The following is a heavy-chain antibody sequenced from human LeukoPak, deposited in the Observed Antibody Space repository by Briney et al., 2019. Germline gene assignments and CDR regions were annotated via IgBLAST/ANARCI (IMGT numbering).Heavy chain of an antibody. V-gene: IGHV1-3*01. CDR1: GYTFTSYA. D-gene: IGHD1-26*01. Sequence: GASVKVSCKASGYTFTSYAMHWVRQAPGQRLEWMGWINAGNGNTKYSQKFQGRVTITRDTSASTAYMELSSLRSEDTAVYYCATDVGGTYAFDIWGQGTMVTVSS. CDR3: ATDVGGTYAFDI. J-gene: IGHJ3*02. CDR2: INAGNGNT.